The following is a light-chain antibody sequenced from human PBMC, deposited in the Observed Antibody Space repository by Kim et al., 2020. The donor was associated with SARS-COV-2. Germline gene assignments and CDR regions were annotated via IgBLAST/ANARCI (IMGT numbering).Light chain of an antibody. CDR3: SSYTSSSTL. CDR1: SSDLGDYNY. J-gene: IGLJ2*01. Sequence: QSALTQPASVSGSPGQSITISCTGTSSDLGDYNYVSWYQQHPGNAPQLIISDVTKRPSGVSNRFSGSKSAYTASLTISGLQAEDEAYYYCSSYTSSSTLFGGGTQLTVL. CDR2: DVT. V-gene: IGLV2-14*03.